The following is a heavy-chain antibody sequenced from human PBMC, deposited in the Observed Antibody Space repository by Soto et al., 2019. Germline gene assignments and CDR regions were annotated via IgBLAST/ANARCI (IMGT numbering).Heavy chain of an antibody. J-gene: IGHJ6*04. CDR2: IGRYGYEK. Sequence: PWLTRRLPCSAAPSALSEYCMGGVRQAPGERLEWVANIGRYGYEKHYLDSVRGRLTICRDKARNSLYLYVNSISADDSAVYYCTRATDLRFCTGYSCPCIEVRGTGTRVTVCS. CDR1: PSALSEYC. CDR3: TRATDLRFCTGYSCPCIEV. D-gene: IGHD2-8*02. V-gene: IGHV3-7*05.